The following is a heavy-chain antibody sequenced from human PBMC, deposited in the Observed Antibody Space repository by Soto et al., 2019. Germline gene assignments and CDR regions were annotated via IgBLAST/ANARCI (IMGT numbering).Heavy chain of an antibody. Sequence: QVQLVESGGGLVKPGGSLRLSCAASGFTFSHYYINWIRQAPGKGLEWVSYISSSGTTIYYAEPVKGRFTISRDNAKHSLFLRMDSLRARDTALYYCARGHSIFLGMDVWGQGTRVTVSS. D-gene: IGHD2-21*01. J-gene: IGHJ6*02. CDR2: ISSSGTTI. V-gene: IGHV3-11*01. CDR1: GFTFSHYY. CDR3: ARGHSIFLGMDV.